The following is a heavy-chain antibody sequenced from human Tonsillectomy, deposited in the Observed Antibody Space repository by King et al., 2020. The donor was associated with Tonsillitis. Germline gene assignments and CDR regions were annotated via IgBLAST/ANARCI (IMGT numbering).Heavy chain of an antibody. CDR3: AHRLCVGCTSTSCSSFDI. J-gene: IGHJ3*02. D-gene: IGHD2-2*01. V-gene: IGHV2-5*01. CDR1: GFSLSTSGVG. CDR2: IYWNDDK. Sequence: TLKESGPTLVKPTQTLTLTCTFSGFSLSTSGVGVGWIRQPPGKALEWLALIYWNDDKRYSPSLKSRLTITKDTSKNPVVLTMTNMDPVDTATYYCAHRLCVGCTSTSCSSFDIWGQGTMVTVSS.